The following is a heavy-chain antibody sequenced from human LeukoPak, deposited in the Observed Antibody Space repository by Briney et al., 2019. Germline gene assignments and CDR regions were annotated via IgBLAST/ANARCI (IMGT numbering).Heavy chain of an antibody. CDR2: IYYSGST. CDR3: ARDYGSGSYYNFGFDY. CDR1: GGSISSYY. Sequence: PSETLSLXCTVSGGSISSYYWSWIRQPPGKGLEWIGYIYYSGSTNYNPSLKSRVTISVDTSKNQFSLKLSSVTAADTAVYYCARDYGSGSYYNFGFDYWGQGTLVTVSS. V-gene: IGHV4-59*01. D-gene: IGHD3-10*01. J-gene: IGHJ4*02.